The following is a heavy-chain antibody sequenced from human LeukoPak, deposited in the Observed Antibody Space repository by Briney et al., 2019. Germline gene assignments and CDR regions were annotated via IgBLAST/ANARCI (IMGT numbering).Heavy chain of an antibody. D-gene: IGHD6-19*01. V-gene: IGHV4-59*01. Sequence: SETLSLTCTVSGGSISSYYWSWIRQPRGKGLEWIGYIYYSGSTNYNPSLKSRVTISVDTSKNQFSLKLSSVTAADTAVYYCARGGSSGWYYYYGMDVWGQGTTVTVSS. J-gene: IGHJ6*02. CDR1: GGSISSYY. CDR3: ARGGSSGWYYYYGMDV. CDR2: IYYSGST.